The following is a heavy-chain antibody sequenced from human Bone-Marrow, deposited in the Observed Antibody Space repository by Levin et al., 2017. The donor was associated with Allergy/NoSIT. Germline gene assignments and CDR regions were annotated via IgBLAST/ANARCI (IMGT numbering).Heavy chain of an antibody. Sequence: QPGGSLRLSCAASGFTFSTYWMSWVRQATGKGLEGVANIKYGISEINYVDSVKGRFTISRDDGKNSVYFQMNSLRAEDTAVYYCARGGKWLDYWGQGTLVTVSS. J-gene: IGHJ4*02. V-gene: IGHV3-7*01. CDR1: GFTFSTYW. CDR2: IKYGISEI. CDR3: ARGGKWLDY. D-gene: IGHD5-12*01.